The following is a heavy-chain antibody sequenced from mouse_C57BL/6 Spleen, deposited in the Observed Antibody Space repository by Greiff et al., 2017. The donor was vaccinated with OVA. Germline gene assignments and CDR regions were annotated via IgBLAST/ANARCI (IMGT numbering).Heavy chain of an antibody. J-gene: IGHJ2*01. V-gene: IGHV5-16*01. CDR2: INYDGSST. Sequence: DVKLVESEGGLVQPGSSMKLSCTASGFTFSDYYMAWVRQVPEKGLEWVANINYDGSSTYYLDSLKSRFIISRDNAKNILYLQMSSLKSEDTATYYCARGSGGYFDYWGQGTTLTVSS. D-gene: IGHD3-1*01. CDR1: GFTFSDYY. CDR3: ARGSGGYFDY.